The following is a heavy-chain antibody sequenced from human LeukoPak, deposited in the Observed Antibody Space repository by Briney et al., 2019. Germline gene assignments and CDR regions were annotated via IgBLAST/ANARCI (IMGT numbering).Heavy chain of an antibody. Sequence: PGGSLRLSCAASGFTFSSYAMSWVRQAPGKGLEWVSAISGSGGSTYYADSVKGRFTISRDNSKNTLYLQMNSLRAEDTAVYYCAKAPRGYSYGYRYFQHWGQGTLVTVSS. CDR2: ISGSGGST. CDR1: GFTFSSYA. J-gene: IGHJ1*01. V-gene: IGHV3-23*01. D-gene: IGHD5-18*01. CDR3: AKAPRGYSYGYRYFQH.